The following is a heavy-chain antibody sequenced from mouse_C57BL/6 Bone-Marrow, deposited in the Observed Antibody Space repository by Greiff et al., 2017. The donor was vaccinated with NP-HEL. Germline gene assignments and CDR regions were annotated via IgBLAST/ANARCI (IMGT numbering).Heavy chain of an antibody. V-gene: IGHV10-1*01. Sequence: EVTLQESGGGLVQPKGSLKLSCAASGFSFNTYAMNWVRQAPGKGLEWVARIRSKSNNYATYYADSLKDRFTISRDDSESMLYLQMNNLKTEDTAMYYCVRQGYDGYYLDYWGQGTTLTVSS. CDR2: IRSKSNNYAT. D-gene: IGHD2-3*01. J-gene: IGHJ2*01. CDR3: VRQGYDGYYLDY. CDR1: GFSFNTYA.